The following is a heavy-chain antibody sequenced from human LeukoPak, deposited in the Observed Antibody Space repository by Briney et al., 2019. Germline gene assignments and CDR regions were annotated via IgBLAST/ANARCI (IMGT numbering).Heavy chain of an antibody. CDR1: GGSISSYY. V-gene: IGHV4-59*01. Sequence: SETLSLTCTVSGGSISSYYWSWIRQPPGKGLEWIGYIYYSGSTNYNPSLKNRVTISVDTSKNQFSLKLSSVTAADTAVYYCARVEDTALDYWGQGTLVTVSS. CDR3: ARVEDTALDY. J-gene: IGHJ4*02. D-gene: IGHD5-18*01. CDR2: IYYSGST.